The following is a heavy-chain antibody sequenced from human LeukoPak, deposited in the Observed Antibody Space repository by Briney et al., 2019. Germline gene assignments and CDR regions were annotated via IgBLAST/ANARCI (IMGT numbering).Heavy chain of an antibody. CDR3: AREVPTVLLPTAMMGWLDP. J-gene: IGHJ5*02. Sequence: SVKVSCKASGGTFNNYAITWVRQAPGKGLEWMGGIIPVFGTTNYAQKFQDRVTITADESTTTAYMGLSSLRSEDTAVYYCAREVPTVLLPTAMMGWLDPWGQGTLVTVSS. D-gene: IGHD2-2*01. CDR1: GGTFNNYA. V-gene: IGHV1-69*01. CDR2: IIPVFGTT.